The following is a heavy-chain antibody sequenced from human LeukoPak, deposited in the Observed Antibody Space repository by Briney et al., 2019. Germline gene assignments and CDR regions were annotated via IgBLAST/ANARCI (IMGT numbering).Heavy chain of an antibody. CDR2: ISGSGGST. CDR3: ARDRAASDLDY. CDR1: GFTFSSYA. V-gene: IGHV3-23*01. D-gene: IGHD6-13*01. J-gene: IGHJ4*02. Sequence: PGGSLRLSCAASGFTFSSYAMSWVRQAPGKGLEWVSAISGSGGSTYYADSVKGRFTISRDNAKNTLYLQMSGLRAEDTAVYYCARDRAASDLDYWGQGTLVTVSS.